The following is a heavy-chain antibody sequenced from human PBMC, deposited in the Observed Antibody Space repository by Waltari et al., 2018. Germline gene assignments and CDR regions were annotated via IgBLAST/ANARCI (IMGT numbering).Heavy chain of an antibody. CDR1: GLRFSTTS. D-gene: IGHD3-3*02. V-gene: IGHV3-23*01. Sequence: EVQLLESGGGLIQLGGSLRLSCSASGLRFSTTSMTWVRQVPGKGLEWVSSISGAGTGAYYADSIKGRFTISRDNSRNTLSLQMNSLRAEDTALYYCATFKGDHWGQGTLVTVSS. CDR2: ISGAGTGA. J-gene: IGHJ4*02. CDR3: ATFKGDH.